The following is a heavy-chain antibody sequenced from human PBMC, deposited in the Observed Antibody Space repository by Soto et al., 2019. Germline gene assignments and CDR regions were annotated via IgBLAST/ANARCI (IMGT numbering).Heavy chain of an antibody. CDR2: ISAYNGNT. CDR3: ARTLDIVVVVAATLLFDY. CDR1: GYTFTSYG. Sequence: ASVKVSCKASGYTFTSYGISWVRQAPGQGLEWMGWISAYNGNTNYAQKLQGRVTMTTDTSTSTAYMELRSLRSDDTAVYYCARTLDIVVVVAATLLFDYWGQGTLVTVSS. J-gene: IGHJ4*02. V-gene: IGHV1-18*01. D-gene: IGHD2-15*01.